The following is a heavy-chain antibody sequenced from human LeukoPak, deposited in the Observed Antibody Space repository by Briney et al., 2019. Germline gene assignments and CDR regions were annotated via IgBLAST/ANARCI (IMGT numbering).Heavy chain of an antibody. D-gene: IGHD2-21*02. Sequence: GESLKISCKGSGYSFTSYWISWVRQMPGKGLEWMGRIDPSDSYTNYSPSFQGHVTISAYKSISTAYLQWSSLKASDTAMYYCARREPGGGDGHGMDVWGKGTTVTVSS. J-gene: IGHJ6*04. CDR2: IDPSDSYT. CDR3: ARREPGGGDGHGMDV. CDR1: GYSFTSYW. V-gene: IGHV5-10-1*01.